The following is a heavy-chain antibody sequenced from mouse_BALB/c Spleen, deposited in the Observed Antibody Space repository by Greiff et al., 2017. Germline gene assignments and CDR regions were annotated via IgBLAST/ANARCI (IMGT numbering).Heavy chain of an antibody. CDR1: GFNIKDTY. CDR3: AYGYDGYAMDY. CDR2: IDPANGNT. J-gene: IGHJ4*01. D-gene: IGHD2-2*01. V-gene: IGHV14-3*02. Sequence: VQLKESGAELVKPGASVKLSCTASGFNIKDTYMHWVKQRPEQGLEWIGRIDPANGNTKYDPKFQGKATITADTSSNTAYLQLSSLTSEDTAVYYCAYGYDGYAMDYWGQGTSVTVSS.